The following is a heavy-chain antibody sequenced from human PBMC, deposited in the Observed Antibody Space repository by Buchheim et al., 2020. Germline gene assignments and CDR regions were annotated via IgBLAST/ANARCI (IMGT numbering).Heavy chain of an antibody. D-gene: IGHD1-14*01. V-gene: IGHV3-48*03. CDR2: ISSSGSTI. J-gene: IGHJ6*02. CDR1: GFTFSSYE. CDR3: ARTEPEIYGMDV. Sequence: EVQLVESGGGLVQPGGSLRLSCAASGFTFSSYEMNWVRQAPGKGLEWVSYISSSGSTIYYADSVKGRFTISRDDAKNSLYLPMNSLRAEDTAVYYCARTEPEIYGMDVWGQGTT.